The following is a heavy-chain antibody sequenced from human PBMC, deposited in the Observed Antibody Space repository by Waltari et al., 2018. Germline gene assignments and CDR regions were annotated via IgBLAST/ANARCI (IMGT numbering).Heavy chain of an antibody. D-gene: IGHD2-21*02. CDR3: ARGGAYCGGDCYSGDY. CDR2: IIPIFGTA. J-gene: IGHJ4*02. Sequence: QVQLVQSGAEVKKPGSSVKVSCKASGGTFSSYAISRVRQAPGQGLEWMGGIIPIFGTANYAQKFQGRVTITADESTSTAYMELSSLRSEDTAVYYCARGGAYCGGDCYSGDYWGQGTLVTVSS. CDR1: GGTFSSYA. V-gene: IGHV1-69*01.